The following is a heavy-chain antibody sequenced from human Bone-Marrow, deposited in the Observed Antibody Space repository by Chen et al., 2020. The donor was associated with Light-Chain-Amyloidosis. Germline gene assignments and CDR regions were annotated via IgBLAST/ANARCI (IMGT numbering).Heavy chain of an antibody. CDR3: ASPQRFSSSFGYY. D-gene: IGHD6-6*01. CDR1: GFTFSDHY. Sequence: QLVXXGGGLVQPGGSLRLSCAVSGFTFSDHYIDWVRQAPGKGLEWVGRSRNKANSYTTEYAASVEGRFTVSRDHSKNSLYLQXNSLKTEDTAVYYCASPQRFSSSFGYYWGQGTLVTVSS. CDR2: SRNKANSYTT. V-gene: IGHV3-72*01. J-gene: IGHJ4*02.